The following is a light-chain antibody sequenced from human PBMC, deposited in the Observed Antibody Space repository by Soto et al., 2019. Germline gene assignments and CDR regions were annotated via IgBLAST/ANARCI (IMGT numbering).Light chain of an antibody. CDR1: QSISSW. CDR2: KAS. V-gene: IGKV1-5*03. Sequence: DIQMTQSPSTLSASVGDRVTITCRASQSISSWLAWYQQKPGKAPKILIYKASSLERGVPSKFNGSGSGTEFTLTISSLQPDEFETYYCQQYHTWWTFGQGTKVEL. J-gene: IGKJ1*01. CDR3: QQYHTWWT.